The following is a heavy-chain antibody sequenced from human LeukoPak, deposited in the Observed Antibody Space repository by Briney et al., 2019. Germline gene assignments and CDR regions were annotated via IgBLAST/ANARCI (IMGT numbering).Heavy chain of an antibody. CDR2: IKQDGSEK. D-gene: IGHD2-2*01. CDR1: GFTFSSYW. J-gene: IGHJ4*02. Sequence: GGSLRLSCAASGFTFSSYWMTWVRPAPGKGLEWVANIKQDGSEKYYVDSVKGRFTISRDNAKNSLYLQMNSLRAENTAVYYCARDPLDYCSSTSCFAAEYWGQGTLVTVSS. V-gene: IGHV3-7*01. CDR3: ARDPLDYCSSTSCFAAEY.